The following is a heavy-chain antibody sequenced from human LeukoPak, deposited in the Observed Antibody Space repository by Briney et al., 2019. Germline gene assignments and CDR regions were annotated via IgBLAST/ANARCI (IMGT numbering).Heavy chain of an antibody. V-gene: IGHV1-69*13. D-gene: IGHD2-2*01. Sequence: ASVKVSCKASGGTFSSYAISWVRQAPGQGLEWMGGIIPIFGTANYAQKFQGRVTITADVSTSTAYMELSSLRSEDTAVYYCARDHCSSTSCYYLWFDPWGQGTLVTVSS. CDR3: ARDHCSSTSCYYLWFDP. CDR1: GGTFSSYA. CDR2: IIPIFGTA. J-gene: IGHJ5*02.